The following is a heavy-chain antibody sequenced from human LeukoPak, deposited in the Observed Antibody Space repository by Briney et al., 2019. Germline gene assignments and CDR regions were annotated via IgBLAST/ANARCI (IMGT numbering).Heavy chain of an antibody. CDR1: GFTFNKYA. J-gene: IGHJ4*02. CDR3: AKGEGGALGIPHPYYFDY. V-gene: IGHV3-23*01. CDR2: ISGSGGSI. D-gene: IGHD3-16*01. Sequence: AGGSLRLSCSASGFTFNKYAMTWVRQAPGKGLEWVSAISGSGGSIYYADSVKGRFTISRDNSKNTLHLQINSLRTEDTAVYYCAKGEGGALGIPHPYYFDYWGQGNVVTVSS.